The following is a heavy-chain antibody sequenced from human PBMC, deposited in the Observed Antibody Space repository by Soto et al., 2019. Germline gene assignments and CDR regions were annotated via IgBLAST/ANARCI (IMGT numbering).Heavy chain of an antibody. D-gene: IGHD6-13*01. CDR3: AKDLYPGYGYYFDY. J-gene: IGHJ4*02. Sequence: LRLSCAASGFTFSSYAMSWVRQAPGKGLEWVSAISGSGGSTYYADSVKGRFTISRDNSKNTLYLQMNSLRAEDTAVYYCAKDLYPGYGYYFDYWGQGTLVTVSS. CDR1: GFTFSSYA. CDR2: ISGSGGST. V-gene: IGHV3-23*01.